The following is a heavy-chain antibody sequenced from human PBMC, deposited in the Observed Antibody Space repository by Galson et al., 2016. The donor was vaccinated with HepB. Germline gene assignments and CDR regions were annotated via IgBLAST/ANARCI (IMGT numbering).Heavy chain of an antibody. Sequence: SVKVSCKASGYTFTSQYIHWVRQAPGQGLEWMGVINPSGVRTSYAQKLQGRVTMTTDTSTSTVYMELSSLRAEDTAVYYCAILKLGTLFDPWGQGTLVTVSP. CDR1: GYTFTSQY. D-gene: IGHD3-16*01. CDR3: AILKLGTLFDP. V-gene: IGHV1-46*04. J-gene: IGHJ5*02. CDR2: INPSGVRT.